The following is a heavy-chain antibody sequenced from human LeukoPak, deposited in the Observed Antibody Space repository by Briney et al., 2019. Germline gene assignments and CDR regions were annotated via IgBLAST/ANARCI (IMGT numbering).Heavy chain of an antibody. V-gene: IGHV3-23*01. CDR3: ARGGLNFDAFDI. CDR1: GFTISSYA. D-gene: IGHD1-7*01. CDR2: ISGSGGST. Sequence: GGSLRLSCAASGFTISSYAMCWVRQAPGKGLGWVSAISGSGGSTYYADSVKGRFTISRDNSKNTLYLQMNSLRAEDTAVYYCARGGLNFDAFDIWGQGTMVTVSS. J-gene: IGHJ3*02.